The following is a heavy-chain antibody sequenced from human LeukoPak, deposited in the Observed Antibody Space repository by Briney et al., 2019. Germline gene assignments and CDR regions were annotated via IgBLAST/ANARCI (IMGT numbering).Heavy chain of an antibody. V-gene: IGHV4-59*01. CDR1: GGSISSYY. Sequence: SETLSLTCTVSGGSISSYYWSWIRQPPGKGLEWIGYIYYSGSTNYNPSLKSRVTISVDTSKNQFSLKLSSVTAADTAVYYCARDPVGKNSSGWYYFDYWGQGTLVTVSS. J-gene: IGHJ4*02. D-gene: IGHD6-19*01. CDR3: ARDPVGKNSSGWYYFDY. CDR2: IYYSGST.